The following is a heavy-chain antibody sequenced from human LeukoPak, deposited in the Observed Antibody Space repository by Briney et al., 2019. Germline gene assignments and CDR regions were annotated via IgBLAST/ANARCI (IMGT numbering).Heavy chain of an antibody. CDR1: GFTFSSYG. V-gene: IGHV3-23*01. J-gene: IGHJ5*02. CDR2: ISGSGGST. D-gene: IGHD2-21*02. CDR3: AKARCGGDCYSNWFDP. Sequence: GGSLRLSCAASGFTFSSYGMSWVRQAPGKGLEWVSAISGSGGSTYYADSVKGRFTISRDNSKNTLYLQMNSLRAEDTAVYYCAKARCGGDCYSNWFDPWGQGTLVTVSS.